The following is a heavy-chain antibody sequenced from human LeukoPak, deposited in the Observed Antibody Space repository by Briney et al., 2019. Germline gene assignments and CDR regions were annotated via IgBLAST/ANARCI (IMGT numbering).Heavy chain of an antibody. V-gene: IGHV3-7*01. J-gene: IGHJ4*02. CDR2: IKQDGREK. Sequence: GGSLRLSCAASGFTFSNYWMNWVRRAPGKGLEWVANIKQDGREKYYVDSVKGRFAISRDNAKNTLYLQMNSLRAEDTAVYYCAKVVSEEIWSGYWYWGQGTLVTVSS. CDR3: AKVVSEEIWSGYWY. CDR1: GFTFSNYW. D-gene: IGHD3-3*01.